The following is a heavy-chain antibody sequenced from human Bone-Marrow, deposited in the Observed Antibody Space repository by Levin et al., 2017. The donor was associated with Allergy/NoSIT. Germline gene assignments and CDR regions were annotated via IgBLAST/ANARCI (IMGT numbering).Heavy chain of an antibody. CDR3: ARASDIVVVVAPFDP. D-gene: IGHD2-15*01. Sequence: GESLKISCAASGFTFSSYAMHWVRQAPGKGLEWVAVISYDGSNKYYADSVKGRFTISRDNSKNTLYLQMNSLRAEDTAVYYCARASDIVVVVAPFDPWGQGTLVTVSS. V-gene: IGHV3-30*04. J-gene: IGHJ5*02. CDR2: ISYDGSNK. CDR1: GFTFSSYA.